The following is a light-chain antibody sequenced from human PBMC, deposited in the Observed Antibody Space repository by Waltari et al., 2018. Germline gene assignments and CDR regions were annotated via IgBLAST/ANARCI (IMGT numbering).Light chain of an antibody. Sequence: QPVLTQLPSSASAPGESARLTCTFPSDITVGDFIINWYHQHPGNPPSFLLYYNSDSEKAQCSGVPSRFSGSKSATPTAVILLMSGLQSEAESYYYCMFWPSNFWVFGGGTKLTVL. CDR3: MFWPSNFWV. V-gene: IGLV5-37*01. J-gene: IGLJ3*02. CDR1: SDITVGDFI. CDR2: YNSDSEK.